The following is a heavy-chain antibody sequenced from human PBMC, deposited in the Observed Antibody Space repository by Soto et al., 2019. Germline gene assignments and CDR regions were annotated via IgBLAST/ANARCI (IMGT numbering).Heavy chain of an antibody. J-gene: IGHJ4*02. D-gene: IGHD4-17*01. CDR3: ARQFGRSQTTNYFDY. CDR1: GYSFTSYW. CDR2: IYPGDSDT. V-gene: IGHV5-51*01. Sequence: PGESLKISCKGSGYSFTSYWIGWVRQMPGKGLEWVGIIYPGDSDTRYSPSFQGQVTISADKSISTAYLQWSSLKASDTAMYYCARQFGRSQTTNYFDYWGQGTLVTVSS.